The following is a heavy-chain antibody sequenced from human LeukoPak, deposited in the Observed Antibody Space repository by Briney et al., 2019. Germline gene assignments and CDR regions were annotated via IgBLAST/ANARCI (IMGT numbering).Heavy chain of an antibody. V-gene: IGHV3-30*18. CDR2: ISYDGSNK. J-gene: IGHJ3*02. Sequence: PGGSLRLSCAASGFTFSSYGMHWVRQAPGKGLEWVAVISYDGSNKYYADSVKGRFTISRDNSKNTLYLQMNSLRAEDTAVYYCAKDGGRGSSGYYYGFEAFDIWGQGTMVTVSS. CDR3: AKDGGRGSSGYYYGFEAFDI. CDR1: GFTFSSYG. D-gene: IGHD3-22*01.